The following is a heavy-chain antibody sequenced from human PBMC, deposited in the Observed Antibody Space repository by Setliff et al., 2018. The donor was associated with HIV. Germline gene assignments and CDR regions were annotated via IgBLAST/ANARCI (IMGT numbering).Heavy chain of an antibody. Sequence: ASVKVSCKASGYTFTSSYIHWVRQAPGQGLEWMGIINPSSGSASYTQKFQGRVTMTRDTSTNTVYMELNSMRSEDTAVYYCARDRSSRNWFDPWGQGTLVTVSS. CDR1: GYTFTSSY. CDR3: ARDRSSRNWFDP. V-gene: IGHV1-46*01. D-gene: IGHD6-13*01. CDR2: INPSSGSA. J-gene: IGHJ5*02.